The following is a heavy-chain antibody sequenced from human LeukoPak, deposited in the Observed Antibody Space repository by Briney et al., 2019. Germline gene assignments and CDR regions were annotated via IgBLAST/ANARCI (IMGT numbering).Heavy chain of an antibody. CDR2: IYYSGST. V-gene: IGHV4-59*08. CDR1: GGSISSYY. CDR3: ARSTTVTTWGVWFDP. D-gene: IGHD4-11*01. J-gene: IGHJ5*02. Sequence: PSETLSLTCTVSGGSISSYYWSWLRQPPGKGLEWIGYIYYSGSTNYNPSLKSRVTISVDTSKNQFSLKLSSVTAADTAVYYCARSTTVTTWGVWFDPWGQGTLVTVSS.